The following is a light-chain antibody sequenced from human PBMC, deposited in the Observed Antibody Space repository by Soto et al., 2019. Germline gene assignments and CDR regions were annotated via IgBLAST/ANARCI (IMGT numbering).Light chain of an antibody. CDR3: SSYTSRTTFVI. V-gene: IGLV2-14*01. Sequence: QSALTQPASVSGSPGRSITISCTGTSSDIGGYNYVSWYQHHPGKAPKLMIYEVSNRPSGVSNRFSGSKSGNTASLTISGLQAEDEADYHCSSYTSRTTFVIFGGGTKLTVL. J-gene: IGLJ2*01. CDR1: SSDIGGYNY. CDR2: EVS.